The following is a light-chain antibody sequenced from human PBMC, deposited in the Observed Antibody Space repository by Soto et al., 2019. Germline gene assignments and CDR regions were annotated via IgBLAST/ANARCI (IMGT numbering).Light chain of an antibody. CDR1: QSVRNY. CDR3: QQYGGLPT. CDR2: DAS. J-gene: IGKJ1*01. V-gene: IGKV3-11*01. Sequence: IVLTQSPATLSLSPGERATLSCRASQSVRNYLAWYQQKRGHAPRLLTYDASNRATGIPARLSGSGSGTDFTLTISRLEPEDFAVYYCQQYGGLPTFGQGTKVDIK.